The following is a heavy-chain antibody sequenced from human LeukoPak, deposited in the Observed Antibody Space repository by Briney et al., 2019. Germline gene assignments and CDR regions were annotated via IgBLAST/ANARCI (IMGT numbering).Heavy chain of an antibody. Sequence: ASVKVSCKASGGTFSSYAISWVRQAPGQGLEWMGGIIPIFGTANYAQKPQGRVTMTTDTSTSTAYMELRSLGSDDTAVYYCARGGQVGSSGYSDYWGQGTLVTVSS. V-gene: IGHV1-69*05. CDR2: IIPIFGTA. CDR3: ARGGQVGSSGYSDY. CDR1: GGTFSSYA. J-gene: IGHJ4*02. D-gene: IGHD3-22*01.